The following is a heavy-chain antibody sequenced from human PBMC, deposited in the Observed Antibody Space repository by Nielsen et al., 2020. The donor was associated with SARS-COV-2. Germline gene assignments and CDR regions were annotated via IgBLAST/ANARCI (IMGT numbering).Heavy chain of an antibody. CDR2: IYPGDSDT. V-gene: IGHV5-51*01. D-gene: IGHD2-2*03. CDR1: GYSFTSYW. J-gene: IGHJ4*02. Sequence: GGSLRLSCKGSGYSFTSYWIGWVRQMPGKGLEWMGVIYPGDSDTRYSPSFQGQVTISADKSISTAYLQWSSLKASDTAMYYCARHGSNPGDYWGQGTLVTVSS. CDR3: ARHGSNPGDY.